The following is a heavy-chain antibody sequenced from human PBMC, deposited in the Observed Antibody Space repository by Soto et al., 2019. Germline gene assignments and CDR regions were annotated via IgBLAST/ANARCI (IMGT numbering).Heavy chain of an antibody. CDR1: GFTFSNYA. CDR2: ISRGGGTT. V-gene: IGHV3-23*01. D-gene: IGHD2-2*01. J-gene: IGHJ4*02. CDR3: AKAHYCTTTTCSKSYDY. Sequence: VQLLESGGGLVQPGGSLRLSCAASGFTFSNYAMTWVRQAPGKGLEWVSVISRGGGTTYYADSVKGRFTISRDKSKSTLYLEMNSLRDADTAVYYCAKAHYCTTTTCSKSYDYWGPGTLVTVSS.